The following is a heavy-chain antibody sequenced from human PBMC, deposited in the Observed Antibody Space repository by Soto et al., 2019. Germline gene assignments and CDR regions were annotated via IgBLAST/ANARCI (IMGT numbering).Heavy chain of an antibody. CDR1: GFTFSSYG. Sequence: QVQLVESGGGVVQPGRSLRLSCAASGFTFSSYGMHWVRQAPGKGLAWVAVIWYDGSNKYYADSVKGRFTISRDNSKNTLYLQMNSLRAEDTAVYYCARCLPYDILTGYYYGMDVWGQGTTVTVSS. CDR3: ARCLPYDILTGYYYGMDV. CDR2: IWYDGSNK. D-gene: IGHD3-9*01. V-gene: IGHV3-33*01. J-gene: IGHJ6*02.